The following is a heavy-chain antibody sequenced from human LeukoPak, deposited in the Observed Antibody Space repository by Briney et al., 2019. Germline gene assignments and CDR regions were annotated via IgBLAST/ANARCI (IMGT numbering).Heavy chain of an antibody. CDR2: ISASGAVP. D-gene: IGHD3-22*01. J-gene: IGHJ4*02. CDR3: ARSLIVASEDY. CDR1: GFRFDSFY. V-gene: IGHV3-11*04. Sequence: GGSLRLSCAASGFRFDSFYMGWIRQVPGKGLDYIALISASGAVPYYAESVEGRFTISRDNAKNSVSLQMNSLSADDKAIYYCARSLIVASEDYWGQGTQVIVSS.